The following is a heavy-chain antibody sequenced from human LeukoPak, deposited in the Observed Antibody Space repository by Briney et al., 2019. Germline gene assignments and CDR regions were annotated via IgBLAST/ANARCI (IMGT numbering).Heavy chain of an antibody. Sequence: GGSLRLSCAASGFTFSNYGMHWVRQAPGKGLEWVAVIWYDGSNKYYADSVKGRFTISRDNSKNTLYLQMNSLRAEDTAVYYCAGNYGPYYFDYWGQGTLVTVSS. J-gene: IGHJ4*02. D-gene: IGHD3-10*01. CDR3: AGNYGPYYFDY. CDR1: GFTFSNYG. V-gene: IGHV3-33*01. CDR2: IWYDGSNK.